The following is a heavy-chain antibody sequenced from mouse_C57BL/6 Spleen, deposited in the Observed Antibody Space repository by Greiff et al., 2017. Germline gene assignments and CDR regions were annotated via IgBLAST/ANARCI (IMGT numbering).Heavy chain of an antibody. V-gene: IGHV5-9-1*02. J-gene: IGHJ4*01. CDR2: ISSGGDYI. CDR1: GFTFSSYA. D-gene: IGHD1-1*01. CDR3: TRDEIITTVALDYYAMDY. Sequence: EVQLVESGEGLVKPGGSLKLSCAASGFTFSSYAMSWVRQTPEKRLEWVAYISSGGDYIYYADTVKGRFTISRDNARNTLYLQMSSLKSEDTAMYYCTRDEIITTVALDYYAMDYWGQGTSVTVSS.